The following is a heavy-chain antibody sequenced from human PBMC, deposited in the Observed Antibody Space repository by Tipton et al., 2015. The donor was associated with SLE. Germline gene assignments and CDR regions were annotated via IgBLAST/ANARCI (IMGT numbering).Heavy chain of an antibody. CDR2: ISTYNGNT. V-gene: IGHV1-18*01. CDR1: GYTFTSSG. Sequence: QSGAEVKKPGASVKVSCKASGYTFTSSGISWVRQAPGQGLEWMGWISTYNGNTNYAQKLQGRVTMTSDTSTSTAYMELRSLRSDDTAIYYCARVRVDTAMGVFDFWGQGTLVTVSS. CDR3: ARVRVDTAMGVFDF. J-gene: IGHJ4*02. D-gene: IGHD5-18*01.